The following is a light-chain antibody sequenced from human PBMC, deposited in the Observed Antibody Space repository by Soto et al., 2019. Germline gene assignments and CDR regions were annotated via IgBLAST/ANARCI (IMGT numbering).Light chain of an antibody. CDR3: CSYAGSYTV. CDR1: SSDVGGYNY. V-gene: IGLV2-11*01. Sequence: QSALTQPRSVSGSPGQSVTISCTGTSSDVGGYNYVSWYQQHPGKAPKLMICDVSKRPSGVPDRFSGSKSGNTASLTISGLQAEDEADYYCCSYAGSYTVFGGGTKLTVL. J-gene: IGLJ3*02. CDR2: DVS.